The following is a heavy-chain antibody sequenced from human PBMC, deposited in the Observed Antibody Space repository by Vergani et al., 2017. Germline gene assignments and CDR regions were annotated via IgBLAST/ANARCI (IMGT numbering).Heavy chain of an antibody. CDR3: ARDFLTRVTTLDYYYIGV. CDR2: ISYDGNKK. CDR1: GFPFSDYG. V-gene: IGHV3-30*03. D-gene: IGHD1-1*01. Sequence: QVQLVESGGGEVQPGRSLRLSCSAAGFPFSDYGVHWVRQAPGKGLEWVSVISYDGNKKNYADFVKGRLTISRDNSKNTLYLEMNALRAEDTAVYYCARDFLTRVTTLDYYYIGVWGKGTTVTVSS. J-gene: IGHJ6*03.